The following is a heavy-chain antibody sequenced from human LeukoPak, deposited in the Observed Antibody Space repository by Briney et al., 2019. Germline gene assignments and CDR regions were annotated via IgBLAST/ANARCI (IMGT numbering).Heavy chain of an antibody. J-gene: IGHJ4*02. CDR2: ISSSSSYI. D-gene: IGHD3-10*01. CDR3: ARVSYYGSGSDY. V-gene: IGHV3-21*01. CDR1: GFTFSSYS. Sequence: GGSLRLSCAASGFTFSSYSMNWVRQAPGKGLEWVSSISSSSSYIYYADSVKGRFTISRDNAKNSLYLQMSSMRAEDTAVYYCARVSYYGSGSDYWGQGTLVTVSS.